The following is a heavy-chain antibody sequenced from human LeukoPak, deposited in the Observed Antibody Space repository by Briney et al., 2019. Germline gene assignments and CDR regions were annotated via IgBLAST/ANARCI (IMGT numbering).Heavy chain of an antibody. Sequence: PGGSLRLSCAASGFTVSSNYMSWVRQAPGKGLEWVSVIYSGGSTYYADSVKGRFTISRDNAKNSLYLQMNSLRAEDTAVYYRVRFCGGDCYSPSDAFDIWGHGTMVTVSS. CDR3: VRFCGGDCYSPSDAFDI. J-gene: IGHJ3*02. CDR1: GFTVSSNY. CDR2: IYSGGST. V-gene: IGHV3-66*01. D-gene: IGHD2-21*02.